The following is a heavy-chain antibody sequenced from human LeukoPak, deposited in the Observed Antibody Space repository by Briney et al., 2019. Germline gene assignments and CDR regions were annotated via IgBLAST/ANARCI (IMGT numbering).Heavy chain of an antibody. V-gene: IGHV3-30-3*01. D-gene: IGHD3-22*01. Sequence: GRSLRLSCAASGFTFNRYAIHWVRQAPGKGLEWVTVISSDGNDQHYADSVKGRFTISRDNSKNTLYLQMNSLRAEDTAVYYCARDTETLVVIPFDYWGQGTLVTVSS. CDR3: ARDTETLVVIPFDY. CDR1: GFTFNRYA. CDR2: ISSDGNDQ. J-gene: IGHJ4*02.